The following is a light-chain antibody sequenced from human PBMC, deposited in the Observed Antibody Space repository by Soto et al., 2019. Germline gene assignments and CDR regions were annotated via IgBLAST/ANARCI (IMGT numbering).Light chain of an antibody. CDR3: QKYNSALIT. CDR1: QGISNY. V-gene: IGKV1-27*01. CDR2: AAS. J-gene: IGKJ5*01. Sequence: DIPMTQSPSSLSASVGDSVTITCRASQGISNYLAWYQQKPGKVPKLMIYAASTLQSGVPSRFSGSGSGTDFTLTISSLQPEDVATYYCQKYNSALITFGQGTRLEIK.